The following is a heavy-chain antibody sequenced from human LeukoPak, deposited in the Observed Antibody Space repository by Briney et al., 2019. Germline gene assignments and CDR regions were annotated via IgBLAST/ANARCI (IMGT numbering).Heavy chain of an antibody. CDR3: ARDSSRYSGRYNTGGFDP. J-gene: IGHJ5*02. Sequence: RGSLRLSCAASGFTFSSYAMYWVRQAPGKGLEWVAVISYDGSNKYYADSVKGRFTISRDNSKNTLYLQMNSLRAEDTAVYYCARDSSRYSGRYNTGGFDPWGQGTLVTVSS. CDR2: ISYDGSNK. V-gene: IGHV3-30-3*01. D-gene: IGHD1-26*01. CDR1: GFTFSSYA.